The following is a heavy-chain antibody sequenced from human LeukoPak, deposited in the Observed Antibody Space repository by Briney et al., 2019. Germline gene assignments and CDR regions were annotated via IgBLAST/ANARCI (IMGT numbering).Heavy chain of an antibody. Sequence: SETLSLTCTASGGSIRNYACSWIRQPPGKGLEWIGYIYYSGSTNYNPSLKSRVTILVDTSKDQFSLKLSSVTAADTAVYYCAKTVFLAPWHFDLWGQGTLVTVSS. J-gene: IGHJ4*02. D-gene: IGHD3-3*01. CDR1: GGSIRNYA. V-gene: IGHV4-59*08. CDR3: AKTVFLAPWHFDL. CDR2: IYYSGST.